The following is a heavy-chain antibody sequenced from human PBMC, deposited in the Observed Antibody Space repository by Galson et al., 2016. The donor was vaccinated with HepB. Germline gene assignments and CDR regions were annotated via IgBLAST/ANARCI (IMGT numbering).Heavy chain of an antibody. Sequence: SLRLSCATSGFTFSSYAMHWVRQAPGKGLEWVAFISYNGNNKNHAHSVTGRFAISRDSSKNTLFLQMNSLRREDTAIYYCVREVQTGGLLRFDPWGQGTLVTVSS. J-gene: IGHJ5*02. V-gene: IGHV3-30*09. CDR3: VREVQTGGLLRFDP. D-gene: IGHD2/OR15-2a*01. CDR2: ISYNGNNK. CDR1: GFTFSSYA.